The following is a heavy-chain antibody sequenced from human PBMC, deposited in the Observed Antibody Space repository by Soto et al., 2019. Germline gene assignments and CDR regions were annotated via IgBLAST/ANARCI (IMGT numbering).Heavy chain of an antibody. J-gene: IGHJ4*02. CDR2: ISAYNDKT. CDR3: AGFTVISKWNFDY. CDR1: GYTFTSYG. V-gene: IGHV1-18*01. Sequence: QVQLVQSGAEVKKPGASVKVSCRASGYTFTSYGISCVRQAPGQVREWMGWISAYNDKTTYAQKFQCRLTMPTDTSSNTAYMELRSLRYDDTAVYYCAGFTVISKWNFDYWGQGTLVIGYS. D-gene: IGHD4-17*01.